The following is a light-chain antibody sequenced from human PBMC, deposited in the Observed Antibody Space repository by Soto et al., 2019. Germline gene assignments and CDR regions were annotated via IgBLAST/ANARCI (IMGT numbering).Light chain of an antibody. Sequence: QSVLTQPASVSGSPGQSITISCTGTSSDVGGYKYVSWYQQHPGKAPKLMIYGVSDRPSGVSNRFSGSKSGNTAPLTISGLQAEDEADYYCISYTTSTTRVFGTGTKLTVL. J-gene: IGLJ1*01. V-gene: IGLV2-14*01. CDR1: SSDVGGYKY. CDR2: GVS. CDR3: ISYTTSTTRV.